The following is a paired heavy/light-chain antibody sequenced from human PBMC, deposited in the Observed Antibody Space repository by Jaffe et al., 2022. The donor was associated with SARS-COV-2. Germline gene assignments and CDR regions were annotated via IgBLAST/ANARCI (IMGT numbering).Light chain of an antibody. CDR2: DVT. CDR1: STDVGYYNY. V-gene: IGLV2-14*03. CDR3: SSYTSTTTPWV. J-gene: IGLJ3*02. Sequence: QSALTQPASVSGSPGQSITISCTGTSTDVGYYNYVSWYQQYPGKAPKLIIYDVTNRPSGVSSRFTGSKSGNTASLSISGLQAEDEADYFCSSYTSTTTPWVFGGGTKLTVL.
Heavy chain of an antibody. D-gene: IGHD3-10*01. CDR2: VNHGGHT. CDR3: ASSRGRRLASGSYFQDYYYYMDV. CDR1: GGSFSAYY. V-gene: IGHV4-34*02. J-gene: IGHJ6*03. Sequence: QVQLQQWGAGLLEPSETLSLTCAVYGGSFSAYYWSWIRQPPGKGLEWIGEVNHGGHTYYNPSLKGRLSISIDTSKSQFSLKLNSVTAADTAVYYCASSRGRRLASGSYFQDYYYYMDVWGKGTTVTVSS.